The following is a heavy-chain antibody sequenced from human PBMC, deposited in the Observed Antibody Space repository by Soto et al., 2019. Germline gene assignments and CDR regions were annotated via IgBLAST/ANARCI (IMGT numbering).Heavy chain of an antibody. Sequence: QVQLVQSGAEVKKPGASVKVSCKASGYTFTHYYIHWVRQAPGQGLEWMGMINPSGGSTDYAQKFQGRVTMTTDTSTTTVYMALSSLRSDDTAVYYCARPPFPGCINGVCYPCDHWGQGTLVTVSS. J-gene: IGHJ4*02. CDR2: INPSGGST. D-gene: IGHD2-8*01. CDR1: GYTFTHYY. V-gene: IGHV1-46*01. CDR3: ARPPFPGCINGVCYPCDH.